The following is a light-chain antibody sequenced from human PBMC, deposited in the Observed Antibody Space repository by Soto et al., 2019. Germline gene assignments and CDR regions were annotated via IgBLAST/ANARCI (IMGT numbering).Light chain of an antibody. J-gene: IGKJ5*01. Sequence: IVLTQSPGTLSLSPGERVTLSLRASQSVSSSYLAWYHQKPGQAPRLLIYGASIRATGIPDRFSGSGSGTDFTLTISRLEPEDFAVYYCQQYGSSLITFGQGTRLEIK. CDR1: QSVSSSY. CDR2: GAS. V-gene: IGKV3-20*01. CDR3: QQYGSSLIT.